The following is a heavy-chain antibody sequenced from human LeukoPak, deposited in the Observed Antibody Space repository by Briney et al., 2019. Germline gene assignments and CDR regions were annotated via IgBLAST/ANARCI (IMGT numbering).Heavy chain of an antibody. J-gene: IGHJ3*02. V-gene: IGHV1-46*01. D-gene: IGHD1-26*01. CDR1: GYTLTSYY. CDR2: INASGGST. CDR3: ARDPGNRYSGSYPGHFDI. Sequence: GASVKVSCKASGYTLTSYYMHWVRQAPGQGLEWMGIINASGGSTSYAQKFQGRVTMTTDTSTSTAYMELRSLRSDDTAVYYCARDPGNRYSGSYPGHFDIWGQGTMVTVSS.